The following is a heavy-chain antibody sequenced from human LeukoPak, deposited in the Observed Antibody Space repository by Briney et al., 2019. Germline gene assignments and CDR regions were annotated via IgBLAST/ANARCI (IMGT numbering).Heavy chain of an antibody. CDR1: GYTFTSYD. Sequence: ASVKVSCKASGYTFTSYDINWVRQATGQGLEWMGWMNPNSGNTGYAQKFQGRVTMTRNTSISTAYMELSSLRSEDTAVYYCARYYDFWSGYLGYYYYYGMDVWGQGTTVTVSS. J-gene: IGHJ6*02. CDR2: MNPNSGNT. D-gene: IGHD3-3*01. V-gene: IGHV1-8*01. CDR3: ARYYDFWSGYLGYYYYYGMDV.